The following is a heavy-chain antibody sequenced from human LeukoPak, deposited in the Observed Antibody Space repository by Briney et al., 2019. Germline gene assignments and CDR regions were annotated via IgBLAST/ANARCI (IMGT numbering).Heavy chain of an antibody. J-gene: IGHJ3*02. Sequence: GGSLRLSCAASGFTSSSYAMSWVRQAPGKGLEWVAVISYDGSNKYYADSVKGRFTISRDNSKNTLYLQMNSLRAEDTAVYYCARDRRGSGSSDAFDIWGQGTMVTVSS. V-gene: IGHV3-30-3*01. CDR3: ARDRRGSGSSDAFDI. D-gene: IGHD1-26*01. CDR2: ISYDGSNK. CDR1: GFTSSSYA.